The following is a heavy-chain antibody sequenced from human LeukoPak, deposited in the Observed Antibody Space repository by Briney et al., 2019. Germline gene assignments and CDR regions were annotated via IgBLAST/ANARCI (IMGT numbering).Heavy chain of an antibody. Sequence: GGSLRLSCAASGFTFDGFAFDDYGMHWVRQAPGKGLEWVSGINWNSGSIGYADSVKGRFTISRDNAKNSLYLQMNSLRTEDTALYYCAKTGLGDDGLDFWGQGTMVTVSS. CDR1: GFTFDGFAFDDYG. V-gene: IGHV3-9*01. J-gene: IGHJ3*01. CDR2: INWNSGSI. D-gene: IGHD3-3*01. CDR3: AKTGLGDDGLDF.